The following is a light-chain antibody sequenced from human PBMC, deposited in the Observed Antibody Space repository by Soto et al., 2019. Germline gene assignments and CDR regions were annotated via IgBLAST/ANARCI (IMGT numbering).Light chain of an antibody. CDR3: QQYGTSPRT. CDR1: QSVINNY. CDR2: GAY. J-gene: IGKJ1*01. V-gene: IGKV3-20*01. Sequence: VLTQSPGILYLSPGERATLSCRASQSVINNYLAWYQQKPGQAPKLLISGAYSRASGITDRFSGSGSGTDFTITINRLEPEDFAVYYCQQYGTSPRTFGQGTKVEIK.